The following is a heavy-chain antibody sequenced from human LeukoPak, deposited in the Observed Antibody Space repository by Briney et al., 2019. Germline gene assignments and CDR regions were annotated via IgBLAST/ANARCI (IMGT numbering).Heavy chain of an antibody. J-gene: IGHJ4*02. V-gene: IGHV4-59*08. CDR1: GGSISSYY. Sequence: SETLSLTCTVSGGSISSYYWSWIRQPPGKGLEWIGYIYYSGSTNYNPSLKSRVTISVDTSKNQFSLKLSSVTAADTAVYYCARHSGNFDYWGQGTLVTASS. CDR2: IYYSGST. CDR3: ARHSGNFDY. D-gene: IGHD3-10*01.